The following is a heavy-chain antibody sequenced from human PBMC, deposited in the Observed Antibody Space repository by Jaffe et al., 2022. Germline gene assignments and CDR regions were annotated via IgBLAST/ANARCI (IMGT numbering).Heavy chain of an antibody. V-gene: IGHV3-48*01. Sequence: EVQLVESGGGLVQPGGSLRLSCAASGFTFSSYSMNWVRQAPGKGLEWVSYISSSSSTIYYADSVKGRFTISRDNAKNSLYLQMNSLRAEDTAVYYCARDGSVVVAANIHAEYFQHWGQGTLVTVSS. CDR1: GFTFSSYS. CDR2: ISSSSSTI. J-gene: IGHJ1*01. D-gene: IGHD2-15*01. CDR3: ARDGSVVVAANIHAEYFQH.